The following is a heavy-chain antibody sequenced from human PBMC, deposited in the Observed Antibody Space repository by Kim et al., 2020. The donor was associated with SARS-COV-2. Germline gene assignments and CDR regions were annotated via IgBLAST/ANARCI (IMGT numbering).Heavy chain of an antibody. J-gene: IGHJ4*02. CDR2: VFTGGNT. D-gene: IGHD3-3*02. Sequence: SETLSLTCTVSGGSISRYYWSWIRQPAGEGLEWIGRVFTGGNTLYNASLKSRVSMSLDSSRNQFSLRLTSVSAADTAVYYCARIHRADFSASTPLDYWGPGTLVTVSS. CDR1: GGSISRYY. CDR3: ARIHRADFSASTPLDY. V-gene: IGHV4-4*07.